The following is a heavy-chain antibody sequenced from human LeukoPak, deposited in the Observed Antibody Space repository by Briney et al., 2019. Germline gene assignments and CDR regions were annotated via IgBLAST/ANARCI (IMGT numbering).Heavy chain of an antibody. J-gene: IGHJ5*02. D-gene: IGHD1-7*01. CDR1: GGSISSGGYS. Sequence: SQTLSLTCAVSGGSISSGGYSWSWIRQPLGKGLEWIGYIYHSGSTYYNPSLKSRVTISVDRSKNQFSLKLSSVTAADTAVYYCARASPINWNYGWFDPWGQGTLVTVSS. V-gene: IGHV4-30-2*01. CDR3: ARASPINWNYGWFDP. CDR2: IYHSGST.